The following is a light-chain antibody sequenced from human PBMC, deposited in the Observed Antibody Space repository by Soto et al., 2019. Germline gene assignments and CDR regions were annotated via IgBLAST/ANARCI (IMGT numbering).Light chain of an antibody. Sequence: EIVKTQSPVTLSVSPGEIATLSCRASQSVSSNLAWYQQKPGQAPRLLIYGASTRATGIPARFSGSVSGTEFTLTISSLQSEDFAVYRCQQYHKWPLTFGGGAKVEIE. CDR1: QSVSSN. V-gene: IGKV3-15*01. J-gene: IGKJ4*01. CDR2: GAS. CDR3: QQYHKWPLT.